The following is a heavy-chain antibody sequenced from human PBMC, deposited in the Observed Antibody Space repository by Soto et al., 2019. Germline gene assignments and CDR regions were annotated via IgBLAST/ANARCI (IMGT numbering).Heavy chain of an antibody. D-gene: IGHD3-3*01. J-gene: IGHJ4*02. CDR3: ARGRKYYDFWSGYSHPRYYFNY. Sequence: PSETRSLTCAVYGGSFSGYCWSWIRQPPGKGLEWIGEINHSGRTNYNPSLKSRVTISVDTSKSQFSLKLSSVTAADTAVYYCARGRKYYDFWSGYSHPRYYFNYWGQGTLVTVSS. V-gene: IGHV4-34*01. CDR1: GGSFSGYC. CDR2: INHSGRT.